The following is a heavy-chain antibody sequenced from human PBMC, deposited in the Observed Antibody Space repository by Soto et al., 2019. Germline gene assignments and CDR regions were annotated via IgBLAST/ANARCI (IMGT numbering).Heavy chain of an antibody. Sequence: QVQLVESGGGVVQPGRSLRLSCAASGFTFSSYGMHWVRQAPGKGLEWVAVIWYDGSNKYYADSVKGRFTISRDNSKNPLYLQMNSLRAEDTAVYYCARDFLGSYYDYYYGMDVWGQGTTVTVSS. CDR2: IWYDGSNK. CDR3: ARDFLGSYYDYYYGMDV. V-gene: IGHV3-33*01. CDR1: GFTFSSYG. J-gene: IGHJ6*02. D-gene: IGHD1-26*01.